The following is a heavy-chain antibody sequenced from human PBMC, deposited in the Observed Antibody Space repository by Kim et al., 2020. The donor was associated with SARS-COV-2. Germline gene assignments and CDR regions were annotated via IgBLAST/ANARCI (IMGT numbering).Heavy chain of an antibody. J-gene: IGHJ3*02. CDR2: ISSNGGST. V-gene: IGHV3-64*01. CDR3: AAAFYYGGNPGSDAFDI. CDR1: GFTFSSYA. Sequence: GGSLRLSCAASGFTFSSYAMHWVRQAPGKGLEYVSAISSNGGSTYYANSVKGRFTISRDNSKNTLYLQMGSLRAEDMAVYYCAAAFYYGGNPGSDAFDIWGQGTMVTVSS. D-gene: IGHD4-17*01.